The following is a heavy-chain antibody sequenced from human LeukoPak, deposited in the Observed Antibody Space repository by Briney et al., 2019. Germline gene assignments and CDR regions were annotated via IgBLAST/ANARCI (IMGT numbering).Heavy chain of an antibody. V-gene: IGHV3-48*03. J-gene: IGHJ4*02. CDR2: ISSSGTTK. CDR1: GFTFSSYE. Sequence: GGSLRLSCAASGFTFSSYEMNWVRQAPGKGLEWVSYISSSGTTKFYADSVKGRFTISRDSAKNSLYLQMNSLRDEDTSIYYCAREGIYGSGYFDYWGQGTLVTVSS. D-gene: IGHD3-10*01. CDR3: AREGIYGSGYFDY.